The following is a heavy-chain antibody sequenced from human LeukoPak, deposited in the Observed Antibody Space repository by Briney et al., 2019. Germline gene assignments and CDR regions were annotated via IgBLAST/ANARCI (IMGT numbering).Heavy chain of an antibody. CDR1: GFTFSDSW. CDR3: ARDYNWGWDY. J-gene: IGHJ4*02. CDR2: IKPDGSAK. D-gene: IGHD7-27*01. V-gene: IGHV3-7*04. Sequence: GGSLRLSCAASGFTFSDSWMSWVRQAPGKGLEWVADIKPDGSAKNYVDSVKGRFTVSRDNAKRSLYLQMSSLRADDTALYYCARDYNWGWDYWGRGTLVTVSS.